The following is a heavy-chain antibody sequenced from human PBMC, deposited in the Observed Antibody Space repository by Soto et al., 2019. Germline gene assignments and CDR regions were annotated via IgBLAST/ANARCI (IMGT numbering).Heavy chain of an antibody. CDR1: GFTFSNYA. CDR2: ISGSGGTT. V-gene: IGHV3-23*01. CDR3: AKTPRQWLVDFDY. D-gene: IGHD6-19*01. J-gene: IGHJ4*02. Sequence: EVQLLESGGGLVQPGGSLRLSCAASGFTFSNYAIAWVRQAPGKGLEWVSGISGSGGTTYYADSVKGRFTISRDNSKDTLHLQMLSLRAEDTAVYYCAKTPRQWLVDFDYWGQGALVTVSS.